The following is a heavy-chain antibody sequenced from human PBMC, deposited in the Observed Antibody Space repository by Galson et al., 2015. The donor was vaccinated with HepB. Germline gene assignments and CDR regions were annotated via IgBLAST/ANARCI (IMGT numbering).Heavy chain of an antibody. CDR1: GFSFSDYY. CDR2: ISGSGTTR. CDR3: ARSPRDCSSIDCYTGYLQN. D-gene: IGHD2-2*02. J-gene: IGHJ1*01. Sequence: SLRLSCAASGFSFSDYYMTWIRQTPGKGLEWVAYISGSGTTRFYGDSVRGRFNISRDNAHNSVTLQMNDLRVEDTAVYYCARSPRDCSSIDCYTGYLQNWGPGTVVTVSS. V-gene: IGHV3-11*01.